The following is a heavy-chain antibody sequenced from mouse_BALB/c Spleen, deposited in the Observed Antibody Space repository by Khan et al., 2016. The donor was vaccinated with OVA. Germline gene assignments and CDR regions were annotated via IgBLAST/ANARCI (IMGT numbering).Heavy chain of an antibody. CDR2: MIYSGNT. J-gene: IGHJ3*01. Sequence: EVQLQESGPSLVKPSQTLSLTCSVSGDSITSGYWSWIRKFPGNKLEYMGYMIYSGNTYYNPSLKSRISITRHTSKNQYYLQLNSVTTEDTATHYCARSTYRYALAYWGQGTLVTVSA. D-gene: IGHD2-14*01. CDR3: ARSTYRYALAY. V-gene: IGHV3-8*02. CDR1: GDSITSGY.